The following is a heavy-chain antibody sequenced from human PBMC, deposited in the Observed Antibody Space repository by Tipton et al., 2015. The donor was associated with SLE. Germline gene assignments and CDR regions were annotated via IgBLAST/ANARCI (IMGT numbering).Heavy chain of an antibody. CDR2: ISSSSSYI. J-gene: IGHJ4*02. D-gene: IGHD1-26*01. V-gene: IGHV3-21*03. Sequence: GSLRLSCAASGFTFSSYEMNWVRQAPGKGLEWVSSISSSSSYIYYADSVKGRFTISRDNAKNSLYLQMNSLRAEDTAVYYCASGGEGGATPFDYWGQGTLVNVSS. CDR1: GFTFSSYE. CDR3: ASGGEGGATPFDY.